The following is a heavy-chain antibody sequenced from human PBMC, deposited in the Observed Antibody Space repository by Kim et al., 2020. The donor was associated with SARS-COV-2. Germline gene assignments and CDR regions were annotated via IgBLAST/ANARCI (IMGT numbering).Heavy chain of an antibody. Sequence: GGSLRLSCAASGFTFNTHSMAWVRQTPGEGLEWVSAINSRGDDTYYADSVKGRFTTSRDNSKNTVYLQMDSLRADDSAIYYCAKCVDSSKRRAFEVWGQG. V-gene: IGHV3-23*01. D-gene: IGHD6-13*01. CDR2: INSRGDDT. J-gene: IGHJ3*01. CDR1: GFTFNTHS. CDR3: AKCVDSSKRRAFEV.